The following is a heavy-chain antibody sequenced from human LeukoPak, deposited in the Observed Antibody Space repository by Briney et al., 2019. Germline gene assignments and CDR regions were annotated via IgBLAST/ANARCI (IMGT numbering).Heavy chain of an antibody. Sequence: SETLSLTCAVYGGSFSGYYWSWIRQPPGKGLEWIGEINHSGSTNYNPSLKSRVTVSVDTSKNQFSLKLSSVTAADTAVYYCARGYNWNYGETYYYYYGMDVWGQGTTVTVSS. V-gene: IGHV4-34*01. CDR2: INHSGST. CDR3: ARGYNWNYGETYYYYYGMDV. CDR1: GGSFSGYY. D-gene: IGHD1-7*01. J-gene: IGHJ6*02.